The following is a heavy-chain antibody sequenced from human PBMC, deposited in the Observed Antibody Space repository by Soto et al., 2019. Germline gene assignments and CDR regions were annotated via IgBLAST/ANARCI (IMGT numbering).Heavy chain of an antibody. Sequence: SETLSLTCAVSGVSISNGGYSWGWIRQPPGKGLEWIGYIYHSGSTYYNPSLKSRVTISVDRSKNQFSLKLSSVTAADTAVYYCARVPDYWGQGTLVTVSS. J-gene: IGHJ4*02. V-gene: IGHV4-30-2*01. CDR2: IYHSGST. CDR3: ARVPDY. CDR1: GVSISNGGYS.